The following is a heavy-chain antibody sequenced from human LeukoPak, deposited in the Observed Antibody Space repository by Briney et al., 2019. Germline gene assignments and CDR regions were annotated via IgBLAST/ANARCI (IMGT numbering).Heavy chain of an antibody. J-gene: IGHJ4*02. CDR2: IYYTGST. V-gene: IGHV4-59*01. CDR1: GASIYSDY. Sequence: SETLSLTCSVSGASIYSDYWSWIRQPPGKGLEWIVYIYYTGSTNYNPSLKSRVTMSVDTSKDQFSLKLISVTAADTAVYYCAWGRRRSGSYHYYFDYWGQGSLVTVSS. D-gene: IGHD1-26*01. CDR3: AWGRRRSGSYHYYFDY.